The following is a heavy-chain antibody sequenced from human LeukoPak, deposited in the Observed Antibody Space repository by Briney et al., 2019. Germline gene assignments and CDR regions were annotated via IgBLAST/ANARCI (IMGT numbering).Heavy chain of an antibody. D-gene: IGHD4-11*01. Sequence: GGSLRLSCAASGFTFSSYAMHWVRQAPGKGLEWVAVISHDGSNKYYADSVKGRFTISRDNSKNTLYLQMNRLRAEDTAVYYCASTGDYSNYRGYYYMDVWGKGTTVTVSS. V-gene: IGHV3-30-3*01. J-gene: IGHJ6*03. CDR2: ISHDGSNK. CDR3: ASTGDYSNYRGYYYMDV. CDR1: GFTFSSYA.